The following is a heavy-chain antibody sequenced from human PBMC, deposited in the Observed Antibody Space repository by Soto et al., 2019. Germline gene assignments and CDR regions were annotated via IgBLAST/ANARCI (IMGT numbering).Heavy chain of an antibody. CDR3: AKVLDTAMVLNYYYGMDV. V-gene: IGHV3-30*18. CDR2: ISYDANNK. D-gene: IGHD5-18*01. J-gene: IGHJ6*02. Sequence: GGSLRLSCAASGFTFSNCGVHWVRQAPGKGLEWVAVISYDANNKFYADSVKGRFTISRDNSKNTLYLQMNSLRAEDTAVYYCAKVLDTAMVLNYYYGMDVWGQGTTVTVSS. CDR1: GFTFSNCG.